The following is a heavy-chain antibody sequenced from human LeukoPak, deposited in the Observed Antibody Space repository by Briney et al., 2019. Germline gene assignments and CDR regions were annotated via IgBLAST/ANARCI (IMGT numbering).Heavy chain of an antibody. CDR2: IYSGGST. CDR1: GFTVSNNY. V-gene: IGHV3-53*01. Sequence: PGGSLRLSCVVSGFTVSNNYMSWVRQAPRKGLEWVSLIYSGGSTYYADSVKGRFTISRDNSKNTVYLQMNSLRAEDTAMYYCARDIRNDYYNSSGYYYGGYWGQGTLVTVSS. CDR3: ARDIRNDYYNSSGYYYGGY. J-gene: IGHJ4*02. D-gene: IGHD3-22*01.